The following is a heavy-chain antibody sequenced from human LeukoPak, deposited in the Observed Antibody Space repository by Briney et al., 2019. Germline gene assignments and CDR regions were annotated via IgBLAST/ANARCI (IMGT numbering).Heavy chain of an antibody. J-gene: IGHJ6*02. D-gene: IGHD3-9*01. CDR3: ARAFEAGAWFGMDV. CDR1: RFIFSRYS. V-gene: IGHV3-48*02. Sequence: GGSLRLSCAASRFIFSRYSMNWVRQAPGKGLELISYISSSSSTIYYADPVKGRFTISRDNAKNSLYLQMNGLRDEDTAVYYCARAFEAGAWFGMDVWGQGTTVTASS. CDR2: ISSSSSTI.